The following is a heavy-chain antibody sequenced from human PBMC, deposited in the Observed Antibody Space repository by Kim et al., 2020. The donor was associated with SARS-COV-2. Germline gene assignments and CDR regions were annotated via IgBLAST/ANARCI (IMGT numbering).Heavy chain of an antibody. D-gene: IGHD3-10*01. J-gene: IGHJ6*02. Sequence: SETLSLTCTVSGGSISSSSYYWGWIRQPPGKGLEWIGSIYYTGSTYYNPSLKSRVTISVDTSRNQFSLKLSSVTAADTAVYYCARDSRGALWFGPSHNYHGMDVWGQGTTVTVSS. CDR2: IYYTGST. CDR3: ARDSRGALWFGPSHNYHGMDV. V-gene: IGHV4-39*07. CDR1: GGSISSSSYY.